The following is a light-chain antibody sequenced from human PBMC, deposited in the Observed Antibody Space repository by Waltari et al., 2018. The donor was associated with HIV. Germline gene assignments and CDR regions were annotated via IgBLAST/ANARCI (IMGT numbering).Light chain of an antibody. CDR3: AAWGNSLSLL. CDR1: SSNIGSNY. V-gene: IGLV1-47*01. CDR2: RNN. Sequence: QSVLTQPPSASGTPGQRVTISCSGRSSNIGSNYVYWYQQLPGTAPKLLPYRNNQRPSGVPDLFSGSKSGTSASLAISGLRSEDEADYYCAAWGNSLSLLFGGGTKLTVL. J-gene: IGLJ2*01.